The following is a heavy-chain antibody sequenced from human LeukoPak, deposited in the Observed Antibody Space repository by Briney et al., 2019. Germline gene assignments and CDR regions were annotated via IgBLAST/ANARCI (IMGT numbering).Heavy chain of an antibody. CDR1: GFTFSSYA. Sequence: PGGSLRLSCAASGFTFSSYAMSWVRQAPGKGLEWVSAISGSGGSTYYADSVKGRFTISRDNSKNTLYLQMNSLRAEDTAVYYCASHGWVTGTTKADYWGQGTLVTVSS. J-gene: IGHJ4*02. V-gene: IGHV3-23*01. CDR3: ASHGWVTGTTKADY. CDR2: ISGSGGST. D-gene: IGHD4-17*01.